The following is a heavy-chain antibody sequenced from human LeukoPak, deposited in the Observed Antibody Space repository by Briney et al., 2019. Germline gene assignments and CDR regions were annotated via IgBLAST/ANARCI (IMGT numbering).Heavy chain of an antibody. D-gene: IGHD1-26*01. CDR1: GFTVSSNY. V-gene: IGHV3-53*01. Sequence: GVSPRLSCAASGFTVSSNYMSWVRQGPGKGLEWVSIIYSGGSPYYADSLKGRFTISRDNSKNTLYLQMNSLRADDTAVYYCARTIVGETYDAFDIWGQGTEVTVSS. J-gene: IGHJ3*02. CDR2: IYSGGSP. CDR3: ARTIVGETYDAFDI.